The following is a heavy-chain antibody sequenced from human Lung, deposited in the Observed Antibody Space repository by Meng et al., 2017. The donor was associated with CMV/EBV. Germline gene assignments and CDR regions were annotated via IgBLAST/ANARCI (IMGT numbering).Heavy chain of an antibody. D-gene: IGHD2-2*01. Sequence: WGSXRLXCAASGFTVRNIYISWVRQSPGTGLEWVSVIYSDGYTYYADSVKGRFTISRDNSKDTLYLQMNSLRAEDTAVYYCAREGYCSSTTCSSYYYYGMDVWXQGTTVTVSS. CDR2: IYSDGYT. J-gene: IGHJ6*02. V-gene: IGHV3-53*01. CDR3: AREGYCSSTTCSSYYYYGMDV. CDR1: GFTVRNIY.